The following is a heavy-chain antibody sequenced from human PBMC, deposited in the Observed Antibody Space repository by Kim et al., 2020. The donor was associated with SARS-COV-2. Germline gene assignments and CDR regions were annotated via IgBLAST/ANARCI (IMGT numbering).Heavy chain of an antibody. CDR1: GFTFDDYG. D-gene: IGHD6-19*01. V-gene: IGHV3-20*04. Sequence: GGSLRLSCAASGFTFDDYGMSWVRQAPGKGLEWVSGINWNGGSTGYADSVKGRFTISRDNAKNSLYLQMNSLRAEDTALYYCARERGDPGIAVAAMGILGDWGQGTLVTVSS. CDR2: INWNGGST. J-gene: IGHJ4*02. CDR3: ARERGDPGIAVAAMGILGD.